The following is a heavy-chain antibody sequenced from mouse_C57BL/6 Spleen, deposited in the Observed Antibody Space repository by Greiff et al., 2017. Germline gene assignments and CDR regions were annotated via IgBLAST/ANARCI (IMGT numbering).Heavy chain of an antibody. J-gene: IGHJ1*03. CDR2: IYPSDSET. Sequence: QVQLQQPGAELVRPGSSVKLSCKASGYTFTSYWMDWVKQRPGQGLEWIGNIYPSDSETHYNQKFKDKATLTVDKSSSTAYMQLSSLTSEDSAVYYCARGGYYGSSPLWYFDVWGTGTTVTVSS. V-gene: IGHV1-61*01. CDR1: GYTFTSYW. CDR3: ARGGYYGSSPLWYFDV. D-gene: IGHD1-1*01.